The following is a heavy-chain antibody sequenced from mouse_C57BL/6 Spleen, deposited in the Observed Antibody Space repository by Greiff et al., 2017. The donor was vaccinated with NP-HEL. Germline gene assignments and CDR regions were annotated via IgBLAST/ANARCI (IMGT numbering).Heavy chain of an antibody. CDR2: IHPNSGST. Sequence: QVQLKESGAELVKPGASVKLSCKASGYTFTSYWMHWVKQRPGQGLEWIGMIHPNSGSTNYNEKFKSKATLTVDKSSSTAYMQLSSLTSEDSAVYYCSYDGAYWGQGTLVTVSA. J-gene: IGHJ3*01. V-gene: IGHV1-64*01. D-gene: IGHD2-12*01. CDR3: SYDGAY. CDR1: GYTFTSYW.